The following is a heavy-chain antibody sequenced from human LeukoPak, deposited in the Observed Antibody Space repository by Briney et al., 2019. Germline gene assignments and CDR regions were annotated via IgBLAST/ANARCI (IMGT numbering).Heavy chain of an antibody. Sequence: PGGSLRLSCAASGFTFNIYSMNWVRQAPGEGLEWISYLSRDTTAIYYADSVKGRFTISRDNAKNSLYLQMNSLRAEDTAMYYCARSGWYDDFDYLGQGTLVTVSS. CDR1: GFTFNIYS. V-gene: IGHV3-48*01. J-gene: IGHJ4*02. D-gene: IGHD6-19*01. CDR2: LSRDTTAI. CDR3: ARSGWYDDFDY.